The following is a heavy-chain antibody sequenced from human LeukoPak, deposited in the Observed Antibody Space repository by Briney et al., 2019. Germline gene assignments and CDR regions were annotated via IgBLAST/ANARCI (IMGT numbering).Heavy chain of an antibody. V-gene: IGHV3-30-3*01. CDR1: GFTFSSYA. D-gene: IGHD3-10*01. CDR3: ARNTYYYGSGSLLTHDY. J-gene: IGHJ4*02. CDR2: ISYDGSNK. Sequence: GSLRLSCAASGFTFSSYAMHWVRQAPGKGLEWVAVISYDGSNKYYADSVKGRFTISRDNSKNTLYLQMNSLRAEDTAVYYCARNTYYYGSGSLLTHDYWGQGTLVTVSS.